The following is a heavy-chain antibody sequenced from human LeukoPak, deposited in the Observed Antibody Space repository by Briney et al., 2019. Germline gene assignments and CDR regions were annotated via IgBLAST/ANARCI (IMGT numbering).Heavy chain of an antibody. J-gene: IGHJ3*02. Sequence: PGGSLRLSCAASGFTFSSYAMSWVRQAPGKGLEWVSAISGSGGSTYYADSVKGRFTISRDNSKNTLYLQMNSLRAEDTAEYYCARLLGYCSSTSCYAHAFDIWGQGTMVTVSS. CDR1: GFTFSSYA. V-gene: IGHV3-23*01. D-gene: IGHD2-2*01. CDR3: ARLLGYCSSTSCYAHAFDI. CDR2: ISGSGGST.